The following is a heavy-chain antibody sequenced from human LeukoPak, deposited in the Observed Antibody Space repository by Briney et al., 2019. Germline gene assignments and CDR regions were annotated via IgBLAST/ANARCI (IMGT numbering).Heavy chain of an antibody. V-gene: IGHV4-59*01. Sequence: SETLSLTCTVSGGSISSYYWSWIRQPPGKRLEWIGYIYYSGSTNYNPSLRSRVTISVDTSKNQFSLKLSSVTAADTAVYYCARDLGGNRDYGGNYNWFDPWGQGTLVTVSS. CDR1: GGSISSYY. CDR2: IYYSGST. J-gene: IGHJ5*02. D-gene: IGHD4-23*01. CDR3: ARDLGGNRDYGGNYNWFDP.